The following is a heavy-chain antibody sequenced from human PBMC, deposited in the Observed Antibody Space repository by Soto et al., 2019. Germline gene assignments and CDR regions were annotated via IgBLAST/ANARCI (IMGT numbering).Heavy chain of an antibody. CDR1: GFTFSSFW. J-gene: IGHJ4*02. Sequence: GGSLRLSCAASGFTFSSFWMDWVRQAPGKGLEWVANINPDGSEKHYVDSVKGRFTISRDNAKNSLYLQMSSLTDEHSALYYCSRPLDSWGQGARVTVYS. CDR3: SRPLDS. CDR2: INPDGSEK. V-gene: IGHV3-7*01.